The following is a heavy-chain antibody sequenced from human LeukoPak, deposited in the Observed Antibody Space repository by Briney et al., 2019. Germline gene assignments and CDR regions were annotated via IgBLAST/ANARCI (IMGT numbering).Heavy chain of an antibody. Sequence: SETLSLTCAVYGGSFSGYYWSWIRQPPGKGLEWIGSIYYSGSTNYSPSLKSRVNISVDKSKNQFSLKLSSVTAADTAVYYCARAYNRFGVDYMDVWGKGTTVTISS. D-gene: IGHD3-10*01. V-gene: IGHV4-34*01. J-gene: IGHJ6*03. CDR1: GGSFSGYY. CDR3: ARAYNRFGVDYMDV. CDR2: IYYSGST.